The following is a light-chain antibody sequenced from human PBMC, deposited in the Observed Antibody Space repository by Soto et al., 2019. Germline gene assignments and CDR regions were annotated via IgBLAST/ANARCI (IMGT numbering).Light chain of an antibody. V-gene: IGLV2-14*03. Sequence: QSVLTQPASVSGSPGQSISISCTGTGNDVGGYTFVSWYQQHPDKVPKLVIFDVNRRPSGVSDRFSGSKSVNAASLTISGLQAEDEDDYYCCSYTATTTYVFGTGTKVPV. J-gene: IGLJ1*01. CDR3: CSYTATTTYV. CDR1: GNDVGGYTF. CDR2: DVN.